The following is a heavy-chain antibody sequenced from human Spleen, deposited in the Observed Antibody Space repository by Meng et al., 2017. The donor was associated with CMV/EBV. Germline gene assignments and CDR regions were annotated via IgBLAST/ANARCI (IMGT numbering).Heavy chain of an antibody. CDR2: VSPDSGGT. CDR1: GYTFTDYY. Sequence: SVKVSCKASGYTFTDYYIHWVRQAPGQGLEWMGWVSPDSGGTNYAQKFQGRVTMTRDTSISTAYMELSRLRSDDTAVYYCARVFGDIVVVPAAIRPYYYGMDVWGQGTTVTVSS. CDR3: ARVFGDIVVVPAAIRPYYYGMDV. D-gene: IGHD2-2*02. V-gene: IGHV1-2*02. J-gene: IGHJ6*02.